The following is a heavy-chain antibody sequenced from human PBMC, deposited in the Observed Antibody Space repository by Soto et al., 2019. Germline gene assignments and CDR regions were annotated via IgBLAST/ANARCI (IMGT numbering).Heavy chain of an antibody. CDR3: ARKVVGSTSRPDYWYFDL. V-gene: IGHV3-23*01. Sequence: VQLLESGGDSVQPGGPVRLSCAVSGFTFINYAMNWVRQAPGKGLEWVPTISGGGDATFFADSVRGRFTFSRDNSKNTVTLQMNSLGVDDTAVYYCARKVVGSTSRPDYWYFDLWGRGTLVTVSS. J-gene: IGHJ2*01. CDR1: GFTFINYA. D-gene: IGHD2-21*01. CDR2: ISGGGDAT.